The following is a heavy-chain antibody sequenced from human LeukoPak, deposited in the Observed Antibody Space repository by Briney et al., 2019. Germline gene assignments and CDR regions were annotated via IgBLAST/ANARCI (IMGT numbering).Heavy chain of an antibody. J-gene: IGHJ6*03. CDR1: GFTFDDYA. V-gene: IGHV3-43*02. Sequence: PGGSLRLSCAASGFTFDDYAMHWVRQAPGKGLEWVSLISGDGGSTYYADSVKGRFTNSRDNSKNSLYLQMNSLRTEDTALYCCAKVGAAHYYYYYMDVWGKGTTATVSS. CDR2: ISGDGGST. CDR3: AKVGAAHYYYYYMDV. D-gene: IGHD1-26*01.